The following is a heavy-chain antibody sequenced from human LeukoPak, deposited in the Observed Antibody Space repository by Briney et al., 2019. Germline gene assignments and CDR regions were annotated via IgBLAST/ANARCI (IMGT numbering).Heavy chain of an antibody. CDR1: GGSISSGSYY. D-gene: IGHD2-2*01. CDR2: IYTSGST. J-gene: IGHJ6*03. Sequence: SQTLSLTCTVSGGSISSGSYYWSWIRQTAGKGLEWIGRIYTSGSTNYNPSLKSRVTISVDTSKNQFSLKLSSVTAADTAVYYCVRIVVVPAALYYYYMDVWGKGTTVTVSS. V-gene: IGHV4-61*02. CDR3: VRIVVVPAALYYYYMDV.